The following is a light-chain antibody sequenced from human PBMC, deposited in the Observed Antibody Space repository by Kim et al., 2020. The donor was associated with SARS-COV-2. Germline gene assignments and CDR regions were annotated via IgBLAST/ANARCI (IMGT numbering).Light chain of an antibody. CDR1: RSVETAF. J-gene: IGKJ5*01. CDR3: HRYDTAPIT. Sequence: SPGEKPPPPCRASRSVETAFLAWYKQKPGQAPRPPTFGASTRATGTPDRCRGGGCGTDFPLTISGLGPEDFAVYYCHRYDTAPITFGQGTRRGIK. CDR2: GAS. V-gene: IGKV3-20*01.